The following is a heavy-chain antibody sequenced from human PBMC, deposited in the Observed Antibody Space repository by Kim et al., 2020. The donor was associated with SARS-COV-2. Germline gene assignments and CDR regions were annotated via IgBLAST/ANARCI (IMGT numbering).Heavy chain of an antibody. CDR2: ISGSGGST. D-gene: IGHD6-19*01. CDR3: AKDGVYSSGWYWYY. J-gene: IGHJ4*02. V-gene: IGHV3-23*01. Sequence: GGSLRLSCAASGFTFSSYAMSWVRQAPGKGLEWVSAISGSGGSTYYADSVKGRFTISRDNSKNTLYLQMNSLRAEDTAVYYCAKDGVYSSGWYWYYWGQGTLVTVSS. CDR1: GFTFSSYA.